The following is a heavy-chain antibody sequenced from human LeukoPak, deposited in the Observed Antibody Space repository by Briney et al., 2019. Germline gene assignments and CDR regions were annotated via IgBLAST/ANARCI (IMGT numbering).Heavy chain of an antibody. CDR3: ARDRGIAVAGTLDY. Sequence: GGSLRLSCAASGFTFSSYWMHWVRQAPGKGLVWVSRISSDGSSTSYADSVKGRFTISRDNAKNTLYLQMNSLRAEDTAVYYCARDRGIAVAGTLDYWGQGTLVTVSS. CDR2: ISSDGSST. J-gene: IGHJ4*02. V-gene: IGHV3-74*01. D-gene: IGHD6-19*01. CDR1: GFTFSSYW.